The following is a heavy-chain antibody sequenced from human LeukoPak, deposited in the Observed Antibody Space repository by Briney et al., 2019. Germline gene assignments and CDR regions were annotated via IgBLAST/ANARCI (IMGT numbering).Heavy chain of an antibody. J-gene: IGHJ4*02. V-gene: IGHV3-7*01. CDR3: ARVVPYSGSHWGLDY. CDR2: IKQDESEK. D-gene: IGHD1-26*01. Sequence: GGSLRLSCAASGFTFSSCWMSWVRQAPGKGLEWVANIKQDESEKYYVDSVKGRFTISRDNAKNSLYLQMNSLRAEDTAVYYCARVVPYSGSHWGLDYWGQGTLVTVSS. CDR1: GFTFSSCW.